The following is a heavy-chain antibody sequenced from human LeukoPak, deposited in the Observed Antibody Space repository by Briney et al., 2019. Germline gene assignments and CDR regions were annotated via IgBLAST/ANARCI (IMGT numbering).Heavy chain of an antibody. D-gene: IGHD3-10*01. CDR3: ARSSAGSGHDAFDI. CDR1: GDSISTYS. V-gene: IGHV4-59*12. Sequence: SETLSLTCSVSGDSISTYSWSWIRQSPGTGLEWIGYIHSSGHTDCNPSLKGRVTISVDTSQNHFSLKLTSVTAADTAVYYCARSSAGSGHDAFDIWGQGTMVTVSS. J-gene: IGHJ3*02. CDR2: IHSSGHT.